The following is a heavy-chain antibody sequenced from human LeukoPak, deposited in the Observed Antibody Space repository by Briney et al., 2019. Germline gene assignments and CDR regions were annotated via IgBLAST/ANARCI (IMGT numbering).Heavy chain of an antibody. CDR1: GFTVSSNY. J-gene: IGHJ2*01. V-gene: IGHV3-66*01. CDR2: IYSGGST. CDR3: ARVEMATNPHWYFNL. Sequence: GGSLRLSCAASGFTVSSNYMSWVRQAPGKGLEWVSVIYSGGSTYYADSVKGRFPISRDNSKNTLYLQMNSLRAEDTAVYYCARVEMATNPHWYFNLWGRGTLVTVSS. D-gene: IGHD5-24*01.